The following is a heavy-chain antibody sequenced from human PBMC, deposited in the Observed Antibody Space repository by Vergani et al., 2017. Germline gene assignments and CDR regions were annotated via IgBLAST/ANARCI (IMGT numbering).Heavy chain of an antibody. V-gene: IGHV1-24*01. CDR1: GDTFTGYY. J-gene: IGHJ4*02. CDR2: FDPEDGET. D-gene: IGHD3-10*01. Sequence: QVQLVQSGAEVKKPGASVKVSCKASGDTFTGYYMHWVRQAPGKGLEWMGGFDPEDGETIYAQKFQGRVTMTEDTSTDTAYMVLSRLRSDDTAVYYCARSPRGFGEAMGDYGGQGTLVTVSS. CDR3: ARSPRGFGEAMGDY.